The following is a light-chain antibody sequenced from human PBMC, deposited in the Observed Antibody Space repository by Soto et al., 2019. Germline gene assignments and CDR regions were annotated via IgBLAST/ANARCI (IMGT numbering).Light chain of an antibody. CDR3: SSYRSSSKRV. Sequence: SVVAQPAPLSGSPGQSITISCPGTSSDVGGYNYVSWYQQHPGKAPKLMIYDVSNRPSGVSNRFSGSKSGNTASLTISGLQAEDEADYYCSSYRSSSKRVFGTGTKVTVL. CDR1: SSDVGGYNY. V-gene: IGLV2-14*03. J-gene: IGLJ1*01. CDR2: DVS.